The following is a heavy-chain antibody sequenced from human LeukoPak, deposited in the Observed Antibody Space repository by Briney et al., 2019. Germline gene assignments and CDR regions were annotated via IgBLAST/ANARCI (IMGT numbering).Heavy chain of an antibody. V-gene: IGHV4-30-2*01. D-gene: IGHD4-17*01. CDR1: GGSISSGGYS. CDR3: ARVGGLVAYGVVDY. Sequence: PSETLSLTCAVSGGSISSGGYSWSWIRQPPGKGLEWIGYIYHSGSTYYNPSLKSRVTISVDRSKNQFSLKLSSVTAADTAVYYCARVGGLVAYGVVDYWGQGTLVTVSS. CDR2: IYHSGST. J-gene: IGHJ4*02.